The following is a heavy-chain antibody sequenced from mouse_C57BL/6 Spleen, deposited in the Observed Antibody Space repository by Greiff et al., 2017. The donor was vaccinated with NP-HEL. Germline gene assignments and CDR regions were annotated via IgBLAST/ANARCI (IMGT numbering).Heavy chain of an antibody. CDR3: ARKGDSSGYWFAY. V-gene: IGHV1-64*01. D-gene: IGHD3-2*02. J-gene: IGHJ3*01. CDR2: IHPNSGST. Sequence: QVQLKQSGAELVKPGASVKLSCKASGYTFTSYWMHWVKQRPGQGLEWIGMIHPNSGSTNYNEKFKSKATLTVDKSSSTAYMQLSSLTSEDSAVYYCARKGDSSGYWFAYWGQGTLVTVSA. CDR1: GYTFTSYW.